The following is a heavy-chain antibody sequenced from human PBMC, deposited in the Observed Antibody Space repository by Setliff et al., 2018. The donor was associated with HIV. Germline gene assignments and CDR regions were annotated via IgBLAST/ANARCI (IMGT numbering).Heavy chain of an antibody. CDR3: ARQVGEGKWYLDS. CDR1: GYLISGGFY. D-gene: IGHD1-26*01. V-gene: IGHV4-38-2*01. Sequence: PSETLSLTCDVSGYLISGGFYWGWIRQPPGKGLEWIGNIYNSGSTYYNPSLKSRVTISIDTSENLFSLKLSGVTAADTAIYYCARQVGEGKWYLDSWGHGTLVTVSS. CDR2: IYNSGST. J-gene: IGHJ4*01.